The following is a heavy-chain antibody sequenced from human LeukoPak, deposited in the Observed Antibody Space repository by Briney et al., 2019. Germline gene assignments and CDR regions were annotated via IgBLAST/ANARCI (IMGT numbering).Heavy chain of an antibody. CDR2: INHSGST. J-gene: IGHJ6*02. Sequence: SETLSLTCAVYGGSFSGYYWSWIRQPPGKGLEWIGEINHSGSTNYNPSLKSRVTISVDTSKNQFSLKLSSVTAADTAVYYCASVAVVPSAIDSQLGGLGPYGMDVWGQGTTVTVSS. V-gene: IGHV4-34*01. CDR1: GGSFSGYY. D-gene: IGHD2-2*01. CDR3: ASVAVVPSAIDSQLGGLGPYGMDV.